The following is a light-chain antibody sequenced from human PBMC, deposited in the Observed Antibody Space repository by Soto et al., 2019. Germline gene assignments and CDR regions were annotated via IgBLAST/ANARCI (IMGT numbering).Light chain of an antibody. Sequence: EVVMTQSPATLSVSPGERATLSCRASQTVRDNLGWYRQKPGQPPRLLIYGATTRATGIPARFSGSGSGTEFTLTISSLQSEDFAVYYCQQYNNWPLTFGGGTKVDIK. CDR1: QTVRDN. CDR3: QQYNNWPLT. CDR2: GAT. V-gene: IGKV3D-15*01. J-gene: IGKJ4*01.